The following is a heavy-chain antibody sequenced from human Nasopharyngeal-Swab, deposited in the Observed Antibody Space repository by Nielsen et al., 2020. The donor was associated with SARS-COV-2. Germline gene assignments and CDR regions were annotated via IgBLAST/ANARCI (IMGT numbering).Heavy chain of an antibody. V-gene: IGHV3-53*04. CDR2: IYSGGST. J-gene: IGHJ6*03. CDR3: ARSPDYSNCPYCHYYMDV. Sequence: GGSLRLSCAASGFSVSNNYMTWVRLPPGKGLEWVSIIYSGGSTYYADSVKGRFTISRHSSENTLYLQMDSLRAEDTAVYYCARSPDYSNCPYCHYYMDVWGKGTTVTVSS. D-gene: IGHD4-11*01. CDR1: GFSVSNNY.